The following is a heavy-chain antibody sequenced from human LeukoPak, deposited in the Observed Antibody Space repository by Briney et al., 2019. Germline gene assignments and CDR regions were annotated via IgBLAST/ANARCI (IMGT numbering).Heavy chain of an antibody. J-gene: IGHJ4*02. CDR2: TYYMSKWFN. D-gene: IGHD2-2*01. Sequence: SQTLSLTCGISGDSVSSDSATWNWIRQSPSRGLEWLGRTYYMSKWFNDYAGSVKSRIIISPDTSKNQFSLQLHSVTPEDTAVYYCAREYCTTTTCCGDYWGQGTLVTVSS. V-gene: IGHV6-1*01. CDR1: GDSVSSDSAT. CDR3: AREYCTTTTCCGDY.